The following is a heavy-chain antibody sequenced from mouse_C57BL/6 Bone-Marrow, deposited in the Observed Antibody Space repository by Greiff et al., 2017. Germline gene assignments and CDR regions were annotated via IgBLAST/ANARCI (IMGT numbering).Heavy chain of an antibody. V-gene: IGHV1-81*01. CDR2: IYPRSGNT. CDR3: AREVAKLSYWYFDV. D-gene: IGHD1-1*01. Sequence: QVQLQQSGAELARPGASVKLSCKASGYTFTSYGLSWVKQRTGQGLEWIGEIYPRSGNTYYNEKFKGKATLTADKSSSTAYMELRSLTSEDSAVYFCAREVAKLSYWYFDVWGTGTTVTVSS. J-gene: IGHJ1*03. CDR1: GYTFTSYG.